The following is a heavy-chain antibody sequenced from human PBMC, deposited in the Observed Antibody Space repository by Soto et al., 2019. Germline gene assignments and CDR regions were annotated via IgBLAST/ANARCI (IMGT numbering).Heavy chain of an antibody. D-gene: IGHD3-3*01. CDR1: GFTFSSYG. CDR2: ISYDGSNK. Sequence: QVQLVESGGGGVQPGRSLRLSCAASGFTFSSYGMHWVRQAPGKGLEWLAVISYDGSNKYYADSVKGRFTISRDNSKNTLYLQMNSLRAEDTAVYYCAKDPYYDFWSGSTEPDYWGQGTLVTVSS. V-gene: IGHV3-30*18. CDR3: AKDPYYDFWSGSTEPDY. J-gene: IGHJ4*02.